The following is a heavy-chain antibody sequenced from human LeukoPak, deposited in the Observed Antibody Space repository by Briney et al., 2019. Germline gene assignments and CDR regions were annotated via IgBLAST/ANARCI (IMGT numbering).Heavy chain of an antibody. V-gene: IGHV1-8*01. CDR3: ARPSGNCNGYCYRLSY. CDR2: MNPNSGNT. Sequence: ASVKVSCKASGYNFTSYDFNWVRQATGQGLEWMGWMNPNSGNTGYAQKFQGRVTMTRNTSISTAYMELSSLRSEDTAVYYCARPSGNCNGYCYRLSYWGQGTLVTVSS. CDR1: GYNFTSYD. J-gene: IGHJ4*02. D-gene: IGHD3-10*01.